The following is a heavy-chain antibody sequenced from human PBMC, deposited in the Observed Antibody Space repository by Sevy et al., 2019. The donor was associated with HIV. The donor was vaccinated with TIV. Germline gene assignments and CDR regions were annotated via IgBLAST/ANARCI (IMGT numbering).Heavy chain of an antibody. CDR2: IYYSGST. CDR3: ASTSGGYGSGSYYNGKRWWGYGMDV. J-gene: IGHJ6*02. CDR1: GGSISSYY. V-gene: IGHV4-59*13. Sequence: SETLSLTCTVSGGSISSYYWSWIRQPPGKGLEWIGYIYYSGSTNYNPSLKSRVTISVDTSKNQFSLKLSSVTAADTAVYYCASTSGGYGSGSYYNGKRWWGYGMDVWGQGTTVTVSS. D-gene: IGHD3-10*01.